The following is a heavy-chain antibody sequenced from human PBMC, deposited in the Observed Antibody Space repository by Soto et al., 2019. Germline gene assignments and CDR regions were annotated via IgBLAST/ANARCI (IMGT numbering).Heavy chain of an antibody. CDR2: VSGYNGNT. J-gene: IGHJ6*02. D-gene: IGHD3-10*01. Sequence: GASVKVSCKASGYTFTNYGISWVRQAPGQGLEWMGWVSGYNGNTNYAQKFQGRVTITRDTSASTAYMELSSLRSEDTAVYYCARQDGDTVVRGKYYYYYYGMDVWGQGTTVTVSS. CDR1: GYTFTNYG. V-gene: IGHV1-18*04. CDR3: ARQDGDTVVRGKYYYYYYGMDV.